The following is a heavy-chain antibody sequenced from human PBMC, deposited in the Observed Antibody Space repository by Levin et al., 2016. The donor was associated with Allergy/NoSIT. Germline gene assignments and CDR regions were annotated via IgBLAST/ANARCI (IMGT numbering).Heavy chain of an antibody. CDR2: ISYDGSNK. Sequence: GGSLRLSCAASGFTFSSYAMHWVRQAPGKGLEWVAVISYDGSNKYYADSVKGRFTISRDNSKNTLYLQMNSLRAEDTAVYYCARDADEWWELGSYGMDVWGQGTTVTVSS. CDR3: ARDADEWWELGSYGMDV. D-gene: IGHD1-26*01. CDR1: GFTFSSYA. V-gene: IGHV3-30-3*01. J-gene: IGHJ6*02.